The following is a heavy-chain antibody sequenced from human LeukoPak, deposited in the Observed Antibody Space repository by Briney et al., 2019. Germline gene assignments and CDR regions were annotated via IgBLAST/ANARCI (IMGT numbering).Heavy chain of an antibody. CDR1: GGSFSGYS. D-gene: IGHD3-9*01. CDR3: ARSGPLLRYFDWLLYGFDY. Sequence: SETLSLTCALYGGSFSGYSWSGIRHPPRKGLEWGGEINHRGSTNYNPALKSRVTILVDTSKNQFSLKLSSVTAADTAVYYCARSGPLLRYFDWLLYGFDYWGQGTLVTVSS. V-gene: IGHV4-34*01. J-gene: IGHJ4*02. CDR2: INHRGST.